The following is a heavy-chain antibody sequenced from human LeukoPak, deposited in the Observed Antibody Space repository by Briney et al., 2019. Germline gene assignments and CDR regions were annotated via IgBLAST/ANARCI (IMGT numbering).Heavy chain of an antibody. CDR1: GDSISSGGYS. J-gene: IGHJ5*02. V-gene: IGHV4-30-2*01. CDR3: ARRGTNFWFDP. Sequence: PSQTLSLTCAVSGDSISSGGYSWSWIRQPPGKGLEWIGHIYHSGSTFYNPSLKSRVAISVDMSKNQFSLNLNSVTAADTAMYYCARRGTNFWFDPWGQGILVTVSS. D-gene: IGHD1-1*01. CDR2: IYHSGST.